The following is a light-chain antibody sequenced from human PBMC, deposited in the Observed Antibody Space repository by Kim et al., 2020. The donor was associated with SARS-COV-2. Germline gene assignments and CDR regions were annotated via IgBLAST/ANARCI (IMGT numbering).Light chain of an antibody. CDR1: QGIRRY. Sequence: APGGDGATSPGRASQGIRRYSAWDQKKPGKAPKRLIYVASTSQSGVSQRFSGSGAGTDFTLTTSRLQPEEFATYFCQQRKIYPLTVGGGTKVEIK. CDR2: VAS. V-gene: IGKV1-9*01. J-gene: IGKJ4*01. CDR3: QQRKIYPLT.